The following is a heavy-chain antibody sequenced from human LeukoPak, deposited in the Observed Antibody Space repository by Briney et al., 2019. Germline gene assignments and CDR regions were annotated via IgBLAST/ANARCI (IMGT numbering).Heavy chain of an antibody. V-gene: IGHV3-33*01. CDR1: GFTFSSYG. Sequence: PGGSLRLSCAASGFTFSSYGMHWVRQAPGKGLEWVAVIWYDGSNKYYADSVKGRFTISRDNAKNSLYLQMNSLRDEDTAVYYCARARNSGDYWGQGTLVTVSS. J-gene: IGHJ4*02. D-gene: IGHD4-23*01. CDR2: IWYDGSNK. CDR3: ARARNSGDY.